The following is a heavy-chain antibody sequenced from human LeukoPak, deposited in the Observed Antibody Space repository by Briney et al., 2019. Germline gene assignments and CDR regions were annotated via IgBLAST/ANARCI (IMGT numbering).Heavy chain of an antibody. D-gene: IGHD6-13*01. Sequence: GGSLRLSCEASGFTFSNYWMHWVRQAPGKGPVWVSRVNTDGTSITYADFVEGRFTISRDNSKNTLYLQMNSLRAEDTAVYYCAKDWSPASGRGGYFDYWGQGTLVTVSS. CDR3: AKDWSPASGRGGYFDY. V-gene: IGHV3-74*01. CDR1: GFTFSNYW. CDR2: VNTDGTSI. J-gene: IGHJ4*02.